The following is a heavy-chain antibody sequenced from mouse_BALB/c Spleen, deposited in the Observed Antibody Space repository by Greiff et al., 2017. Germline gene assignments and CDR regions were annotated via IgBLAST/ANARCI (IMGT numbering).Heavy chain of an antibody. CDR2: IWAGGST. D-gene: IGHD1-2*01. J-gene: IGHJ3*01. Sequence: VQGVESGPGLVAPSQSLSITCTVSGFSLTSYGVHWVRQPPGKGLEWLGVIWAGGSTNYNSALMSRLSISKDNSKSQVFLKMNSLQTDDTAMYYCARDRATAKGIAYWGQGTLVTVSA. V-gene: IGHV2-9*02. CDR1: GFSLTSYG. CDR3: ARDRATAKGIAY.